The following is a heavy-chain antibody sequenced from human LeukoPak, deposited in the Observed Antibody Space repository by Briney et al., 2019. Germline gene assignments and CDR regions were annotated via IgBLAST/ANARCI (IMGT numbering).Heavy chain of an antibody. CDR2: IYPGDSDT. D-gene: IGHD1-14*01. J-gene: IGHJ3*02. CDR3: ARQASPDSDAFDM. V-gene: IGHV5-51*01. Sequence: GESLKISCKGSGYSFTNYWIGWVRQMPGKGLEWVAIIYPGDSDTRSSPSFQGQVTISVDNSISTAYLHWSSLEASDTGIYFCARQASPDSDAFDMWGQGTMVTVSA. CDR1: GYSFTNYW.